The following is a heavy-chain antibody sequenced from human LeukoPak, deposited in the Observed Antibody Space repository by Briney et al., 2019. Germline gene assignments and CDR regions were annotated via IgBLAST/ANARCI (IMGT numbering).Heavy chain of an antibody. Sequence: ASVKVSCKASGYTFTSYGIGWVRQAPGQGLEWMGWISAYNGNTNYAQKLQGRVTMTTDTSTSTAYMELRSLRSDDTAVYYCARGSEVGATLGLYYFDYWGQGTLVTVSS. CDR2: ISAYNGNT. CDR1: GYTFTSYG. CDR3: ARGSEVGATLGLYYFDY. V-gene: IGHV1-18*01. J-gene: IGHJ4*02. D-gene: IGHD1-26*01.